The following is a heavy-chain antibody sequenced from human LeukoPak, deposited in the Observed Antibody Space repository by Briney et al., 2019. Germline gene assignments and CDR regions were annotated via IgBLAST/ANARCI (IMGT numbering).Heavy chain of an antibody. D-gene: IGHD1-26*01. CDR2: VSLAGRT. Sequence: SETLSLTCGVSGGSITTTNYWSWVRQPPGGGLEWIGEVSLAGRTRYNPSLKNRVNISIDESKNHLYLNLASVTAADTAVYYCSRESGPFCPFGHWGQGTLVAVTS. J-gene: IGHJ4*02. CDR3: SRESGPFCPFGH. CDR1: GGSITTTNY. V-gene: IGHV4-4*02.